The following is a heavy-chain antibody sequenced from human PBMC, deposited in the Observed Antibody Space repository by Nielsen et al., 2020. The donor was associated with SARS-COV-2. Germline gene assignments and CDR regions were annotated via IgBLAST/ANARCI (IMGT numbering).Heavy chain of an antibody. D-gene: IGHD4-17*01. CDR3: ASTQYGDYGRSTYGMDV. J-gene: IGHJ6*02. CDR1: GYTFTSYD. Sequence: ASVKVSCKASGYTFTSYDINWVRQATGQGLEWMGWMNPNSGNTGYAQKFQGRVTMTRNTSISTAYMELSSLRPEDTAVYYCASTQYGDYGRSTYGMDVWGQGTTVTVSS. CDR2: MNPNSGNT. V-gene: IGHV1-8*01.